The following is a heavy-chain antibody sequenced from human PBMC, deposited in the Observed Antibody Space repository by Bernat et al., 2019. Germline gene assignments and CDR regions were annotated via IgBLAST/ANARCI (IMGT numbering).Heavy chain of an antibody. V-gene: IGHV3-7*01. Sequence: EVQLVESGGGLVQPGGSLRLSCAASGFTFSSYWMSWVRQAPGKGLEWVANIKQDGSDKYYVDSVKSRFTISRDNAKHSLYLQMNSLRAEDTAVYYCARYSGSNYFQHWGQGTLVTVSS. CDR1: GFTFSSYW. D-gene: IGHD6-19*01. CDR3: ARYSGSNYFQH. J-gene: IGHJ1*01. CDR2: IKQDGSDK.